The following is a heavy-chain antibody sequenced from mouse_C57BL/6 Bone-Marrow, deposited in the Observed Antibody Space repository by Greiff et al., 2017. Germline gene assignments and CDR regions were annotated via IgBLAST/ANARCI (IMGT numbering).Heavy chain of an antibody. D-gene: IGHD1-1*01. CDR1: GFTFSSYA. CDR2: ISDGGSYT. V-gene: IGHV5-4*03. J-gene: IGHJ3*01. Sequence: DVKLVESGGGLVKPGGSLKLSCAASGFTFSSYAMSWVRQTPEKRLEWVATISDGGSYTYYPDNVKGRFTISRDNAKNNLYLQMSQLKSEDTAMYYCARGLYGSPGFAYWGQGTLVTVSA. CDR3: ARGLYGSPGFAY.